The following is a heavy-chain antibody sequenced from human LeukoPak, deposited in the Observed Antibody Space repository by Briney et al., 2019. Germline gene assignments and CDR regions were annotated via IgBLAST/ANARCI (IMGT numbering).Heavy chain of an antibody. V-gene: IGHV3-11*04. CDR1: GFTFSDYY. CDR3: ARDMEASSWYIAYYYYYYMDV. J-gene: IGHJ6*03. D-gene: IGHD6-13*01. CDR2: ISSSGSTI. Sequence: PGGSLRLSCAASGFTFSDYYMSWIRQAPGKGLEWVSYISSSGSTIYYADSVKGRFTISRDNAKNSLYLQTNSLRAEDTAVYYCARDMEASSWYIAYYYYYYMDVWGKGTTVTVSS.